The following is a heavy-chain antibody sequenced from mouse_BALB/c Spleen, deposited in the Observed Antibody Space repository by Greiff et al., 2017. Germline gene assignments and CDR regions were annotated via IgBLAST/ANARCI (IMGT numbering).Heavy chain of an antibody. V-gene: IGHV2-9*02. CDR2: IWAGGST. Sequence: QVQLKESGPGLVAPSQSLSITCTVSGFSLTSYGVHWVRQPPGKGLEWLGVIWAGGSTNYNSALMSRLSISKDNSKSQVFLKMNSLQTDDTAMYYCARDRYRYDVGHYYAMDYWGQGTSVTVSS. CDR3: ARDRYRYDVGHYYAMDY. D-gene: IGHD2-14*01. CDR1: GFSLTSYG. J-gene: IGHJ4*01.